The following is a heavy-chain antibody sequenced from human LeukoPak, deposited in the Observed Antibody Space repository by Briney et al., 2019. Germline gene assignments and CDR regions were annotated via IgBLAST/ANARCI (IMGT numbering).Heavy chain of an antibody. Sequence: GGSLRLSCAASGITLTYDWMSWVRQAPGKGLEWVGRIKCKTDGETTDYAAPVKGRFTGSRDDSKNMVALQMNSLKTEDTAVYYCTKERYCASTTCPGAFDLWGQGTMVTVSS. J-gene: IGHJ3*01. CDR2: IKCKTDGETT. CDR3: TKERYCASTTCPGAFDL. D-gene: IGHD2-2*01. V-gene: IGHV3-15*01. CDR1: GITLTYDW.